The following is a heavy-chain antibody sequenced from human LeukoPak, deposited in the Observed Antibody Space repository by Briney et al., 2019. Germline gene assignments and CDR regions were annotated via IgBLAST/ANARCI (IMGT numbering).Heavy chain of an antibody. D-gene: IGHD5-18*01. Sequence: GRSLRLSCAASGFTFSSYAMHWVRQAPGKGLEWVAVISYDGSNKFYADSVKGRFTISRDNSKNTLYLQMNSLRAEDTAVYYCARDSLGIQLWLLGGPFDYWGQGALVTVSS. CDR2: ISYDGSNK. CDR3: ARDSLGIQLWLLGGPFDY. J-gene: IGHJ4*02. CDR1: GFTFSSYA. V-gene: IGHV3-30-3*01.